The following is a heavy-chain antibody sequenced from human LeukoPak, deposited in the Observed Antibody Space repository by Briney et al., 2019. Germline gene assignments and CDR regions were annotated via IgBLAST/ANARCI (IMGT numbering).Heavy chain of an antibody. CDR2: VSSSGGST. CDR1: GFTFSSYG. J-gene: IGHJ1*01. D-gene: IGHD3-3*01. V-gene: IGHV3-23*01. Sequence: GRSLRLSCAASGFTFSSYGMHWVRQAPGKGLEWVSGVSSSGGSTYYTDSVKGRFTISRDNSKNTLYLQMNSLRAEDTAVYYCAKASIFGDTKYFQHWGQGTLVTVSS. CDR3: AKASIFGDTKYFQH.